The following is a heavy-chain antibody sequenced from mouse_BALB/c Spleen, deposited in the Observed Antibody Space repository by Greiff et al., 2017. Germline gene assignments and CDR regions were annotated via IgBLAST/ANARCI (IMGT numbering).Heavy chain of an antibody. Sequence: EVMLVESGGGLVQPGGSRKLSCAASGFTFSSFGMHWVRQAPEKGLEWVAYISSGSSTIYYADTVKGRFTISRDNPKNTLFLQMTSLRSEDTAMYYCARRYGNPFYAMDYWGQGTSVTVSS. D-gene: IGHD2-10*02. J-gene: IGHJ4*01. CDR3: ARRYGNPFYAMDY. V-gene: IGHV5-17*02. CDR2: ISSGSSTI. CDR1: GFTFSSFG.